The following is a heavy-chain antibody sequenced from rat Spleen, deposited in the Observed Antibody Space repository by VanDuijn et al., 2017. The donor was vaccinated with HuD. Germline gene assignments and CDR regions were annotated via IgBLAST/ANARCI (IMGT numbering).Heavy chain of an antibody. CDR2: ISTGGDNT. CDR1: GFTFSNYY. D-gene: IGHD1-12*02. J-gene: IGHJ2*01. CDR3: TTDTFYDGTYYPGGFDY. V-gene: IGHV5-27*01. Sequence: EVQLVESGGGLVQPGRSLKLSCAASGFTFSNYYMAWVRQDPTKGLEWVAYISTGGDNTYYRDSVKGRFTISRDNAKSTLYLQLDSLRSEDTATYYCTTDTFYDGTYYPGGFDYWGQGVMVTVSS.